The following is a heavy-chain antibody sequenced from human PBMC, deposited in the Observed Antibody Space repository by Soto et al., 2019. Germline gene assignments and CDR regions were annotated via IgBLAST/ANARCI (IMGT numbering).Heavy chain of an antibody. CDR3: ARSGYPGSYHPPAF. CDR2: INPDSGDT. Sequence: GASVKVSCKASGYTFIDYYIHWVRQAPGQGLEWMGCINPDSGDTNSPPKFQARVTMTRDTSNSTAYMELKRLYSNDTAVYHCARSGYPGSYHPPAFWGQGTLVTVSS. D-gene: IGHD1-26*01. V-gene: IGHV1-2*02. CDR1: GYTFIDYY. J-gene: IGHJ4*02.